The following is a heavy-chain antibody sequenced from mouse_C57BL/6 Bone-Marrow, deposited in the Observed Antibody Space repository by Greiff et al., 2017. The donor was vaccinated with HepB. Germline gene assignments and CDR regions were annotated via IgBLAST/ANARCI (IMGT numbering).Heavy chain of an antibody. D-gene: IGHD2-3*01. CDR1: GFTFSSYG. V-gene: IGHV5-6*01. J-gene: IGHJ3*01. CDR3: ARHGWSWFAY. CDR2: ISSGGSYT. Sequence: EVKLQESGGDLVKPGGSLKLSCAASGFTFSSYGMSWVRQTPDKRLEWVATISSGGSYTYYPDSVKGRFTISRDNAKNTLYLQMSRLKSEDTAMYYCARHGWSWFAYWGQGTLVTVSA.